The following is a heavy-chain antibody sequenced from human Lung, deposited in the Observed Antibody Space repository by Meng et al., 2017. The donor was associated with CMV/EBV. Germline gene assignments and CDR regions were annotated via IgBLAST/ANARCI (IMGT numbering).Heavy chain of an antibody. J-gene: IGHJ4*02. D-gene: IGHD6-13*01. CDR2: INPNSGGT. CDR3: ARDWEGSWAVFDY. V-gene: IGHV1-2*04. CDR1: GYTFTGYY. Sequence: HVQPVQSGAEVMKPGASLKVSCKASGYTFTGYYMHWVRQAPGQGLEWMGWINPNSGGTNYAQKFQGWATMTRDTSISTAYMELSRLRSDDTAVYYCARDWEGSWAVFDYWGQGTLVTVSS.